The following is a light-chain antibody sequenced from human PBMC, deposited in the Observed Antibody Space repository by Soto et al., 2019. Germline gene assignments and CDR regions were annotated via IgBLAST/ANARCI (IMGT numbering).Light chain of an antibody. V-gene: IGKV3-20*01. CDR3: QQYGSSPPWT. CDR1: QSVSSTY. J-gene: IGKJ1*01. CDR2: GAS. Sequence: EIVLTQSPGTLSLSPGERATLSCRASQSVSSTYLVWYQQKPGQAPRLLIYGASSRATGIPDRFSGSGSGTDFTLTISRLEPEDFAVYYCQQYGSSPPWTFGQGTNVEIK.